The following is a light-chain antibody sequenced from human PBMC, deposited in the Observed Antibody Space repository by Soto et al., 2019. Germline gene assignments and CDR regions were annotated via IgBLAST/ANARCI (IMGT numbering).Light chain of an antibody. CDR2: GAF. CDR3: QQYNNWPPYT. V-gene: IGKV3-15*01. Sequence: EIVMTQSPATLSVSPGERATLSCRASPSVSSNLAWYQQKPGQTPRLLIYGAFTRATGIPARFSGSGSGTEFTLTISSLQSEDFAVYYCQQYNNWPPYTFGQGTKLEIK. CDR1: PSVSSN. J-gene: IGKJ2*01.